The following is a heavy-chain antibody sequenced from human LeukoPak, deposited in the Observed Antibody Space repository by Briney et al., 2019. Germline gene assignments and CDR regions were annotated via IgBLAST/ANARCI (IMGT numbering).Heavy chain of an antibody. CDR3: AKVGSSFNYYYGMDV. Sequence: TGGSLRLSCAASGFTFSSYAMSWVRQAPGKGLEWVSAISGSGGSTYYADSVKGRFTISRDNSKNTLYLQMNSLRAEDTAVYYCAKVGSSFNYYYGMDVWGQGTTVTVSS. V-gene: IGHV3-23*01. CDR2: ISGSGGST. J-gene: IGHJ6*02. D-gene: IGHD1-14*01. CDR1: GFTFSSYA.